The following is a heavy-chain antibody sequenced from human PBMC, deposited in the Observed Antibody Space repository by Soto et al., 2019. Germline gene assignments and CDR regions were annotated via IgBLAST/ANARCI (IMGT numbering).Heavy chain of an antibody. V-gene: IGHV4-39*01. D-gene: IGHD3-22*01. CDR2: FYYIGST. CDR3: ARQPRDYEDSSGFFDS. CDR1: NGSIASRSVY. Sequence: QLQLQESGPGLVRHSETLSLSCTVSNGSIASRSVYWAWIRQPPGKGLEWIGSFYYIGSTFYNPSLMSRATISVDTSKNQFYLMLTYATAADSAVYYCARQPRDYEDSSGFFDSWGRGTLVSISS. J-gene: IGHJ4*02.